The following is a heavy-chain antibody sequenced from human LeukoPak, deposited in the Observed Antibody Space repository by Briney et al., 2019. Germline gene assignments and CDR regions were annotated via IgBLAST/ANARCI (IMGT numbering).Heavy chain of an antibody. CDR3: ARGDYDILTGYGNC. Sequence: ASVKVSCKASGYTCTDYYIHWVRQAPGQGLEWMGWINPNSGGTNYAQRFQGRVTMTSGTSISTAYMELSRLRSDDTAVYYCARGDYDILTGYGNCWGQGTLVTVSS. CDR1: GYTCTDYY. V-gene: IGHV1-2*02. D-gene: IGHD3-9*01. CDR2: INPNSGGT. J-gene: IGHJ4*02.